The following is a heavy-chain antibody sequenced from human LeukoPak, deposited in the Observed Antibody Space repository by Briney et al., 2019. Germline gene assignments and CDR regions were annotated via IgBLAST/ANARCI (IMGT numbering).Heavy chain of an antibody. D-gene: IGHD3-9*01. J-gene: IGHJ5*02. CDR2: IYYSGST. CDR1: GGSISSYC. CDR3: ARGRYFDWLPSNWFDP. Sequence: SETLSLTCAVSGGSISSYCWSWIRQPPGKRLEWIGYIYYSGSTIYNPSLKSRVTISVDTSKNQFSLELSSVTAADTAVYYCARGRYFDWLPSNWFDPWGQGTLVTVSS. V-gene: IGHV4-59*01.